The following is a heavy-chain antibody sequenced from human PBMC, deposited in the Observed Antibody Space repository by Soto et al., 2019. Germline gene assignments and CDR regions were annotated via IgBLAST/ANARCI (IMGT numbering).Heavy chain of an antibody. CDR1: GGSISSYY. Sequence: SETLSLTCTVSGGSISSYYWSWIRQPPGKGLEWIGYSYYSGSTNYNPSLKSRVTISVDTSKNQFSLKLSSVTAADTAVYYCARALTVTTRYFDYWGQGTLVTVSS. V-gene: IGHV4-59*08. CDR3: ARALTVTTRYFDY. D-gene: IGHD4-17*01. J-gene: IGHJ4*02. CDR2: SYYSGST.